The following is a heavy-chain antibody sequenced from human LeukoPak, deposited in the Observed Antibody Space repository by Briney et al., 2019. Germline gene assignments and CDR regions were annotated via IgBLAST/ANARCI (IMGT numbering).Heavy chain of an antibody. Sequence: PGGSLRLSCAASGFTFSSYGMHWVRQAPGKGLEWISYISSSGSISYADSVKGRFTISRDNAKNSLYLQMNSLRVEDTAVYYCARGRDHYYGMDVWGQGTTVTVSS. J-gene: IGHJ6*02. CDR2: ISSSGSI. CDR3: ARGRDHYYGMDV. V-gene: IGHV3-48*03. CDR1: GFTFSSYG. D-gene: IGHD2-15*01.